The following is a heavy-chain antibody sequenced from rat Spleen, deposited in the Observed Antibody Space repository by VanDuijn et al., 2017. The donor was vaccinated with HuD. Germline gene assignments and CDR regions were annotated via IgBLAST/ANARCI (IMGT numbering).Heavy chain of an antibody. CDR1: VYSITSSY. Sequence: EVQLQESGPGLVKPSQSLSLTCSVTVYSITSSYRWSWIREFPENKMEWIGHISSSSTTSYNPSLKSRISITRDTSKNQFFLQLNSVTTEDTATYFCASTYYGYISFHYWGQGVMVTVSS. CDR3: ASTYYGYISFHY. V-gene: IGHV3-1*01. D-gene: IGHD1-9*01. J-gene: IGHJ2*01. CDR2: ISSSSTT.